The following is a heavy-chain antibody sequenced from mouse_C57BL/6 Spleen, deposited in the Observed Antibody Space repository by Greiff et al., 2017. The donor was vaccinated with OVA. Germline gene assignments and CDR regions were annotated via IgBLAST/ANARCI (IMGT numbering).Heavy chain of an antibody. CDR3: ARIYYDYGGFAY. CDR1: GFSLTSYG. Sequence: VKVVESGPGLVQPSQSLSITCTVSGFSLTSYGVHWVRQSPGKGLEWLGVIWSGGSTDYNAAFISRLSISKDNSKSQVFFKMNSLQADDTAIYDCARIYYDYGGFAYWGQGTLVTVSA. CDR2: IWSGGST. D-gene: IGHD2-4*01. J-gene: IGHJ3*01. V-gene: IGHV2-2*01.